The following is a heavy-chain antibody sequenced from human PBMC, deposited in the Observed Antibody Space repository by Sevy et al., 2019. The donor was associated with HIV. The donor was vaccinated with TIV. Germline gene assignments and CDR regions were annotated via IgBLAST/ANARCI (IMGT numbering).Heavy chain of an antibody. Sequence: GVSLRLSCAASGFTFSSYAMSWVRQAPGKGLEWVSAISGSGGSTYYADSVKGRFTISRDNSKNTLYLQMNSLRAEDTAVYYCAKAPNYYDSSGYPLDYWGQGTLVTVSS. CDR1: GFTFSSYA. CDR3: AKAPNYYDSSGYPLDY. D-gene: IGHD3-22*01. V-gene: IGHV3-23*01. J-gene: IGHJ4*02. CDR2: ISGSGGST.